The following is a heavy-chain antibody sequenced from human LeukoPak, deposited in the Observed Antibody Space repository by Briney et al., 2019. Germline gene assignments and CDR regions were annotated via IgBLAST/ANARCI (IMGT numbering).Heavy chain of an antibody. J-gene: IGHJ3*02. Sequence: GGSLRLSCAASGFTFSSYSMNWVRQAPGKGLEWVSSISSSSSYIYYADSVKGRFTISRDNAKNSLCLQMNSLRAEDTAVYYCARGLTGGYYVAFDIWGQGTMVTVSS. V-gene: IGHV3-21*01. D-gene: IGHD1-26*01. CDR1: GFTFSSYS. CDR3: ARGLTGGYYVAFDI. CDR2: ISSSSSYI.